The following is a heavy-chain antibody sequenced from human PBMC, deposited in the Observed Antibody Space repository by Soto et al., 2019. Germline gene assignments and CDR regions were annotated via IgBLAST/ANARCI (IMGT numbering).Heavy chain of an antibody. CDR1: SGSISGYY. J-gene: IGHJ4*02. Sequence: SETLSLTCTVSSGSISGYYWGWIRQPPGEGLEWIGYVHYSGNPNYSPSFKSRVTMSVDTSKNRFSLKLNSVTAADTAVYYCARGFLGSDWYYSSDSWGPGTLVTVSS. CDR2: VHYSGNP. V-gene: IGHV4-59*01. D-gene: IGHD6-19*01. CDR3: ARGFLGSDWYYSSDS.